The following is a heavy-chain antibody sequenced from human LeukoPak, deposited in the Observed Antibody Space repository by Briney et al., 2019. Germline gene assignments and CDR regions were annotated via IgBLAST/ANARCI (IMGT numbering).Heavy chain of an antibody. D-gene: IGHD3-16*01. CDR2: ISYDGSQK. CDR3: ARDKDGWGIHDF. V-gene: IGHV3-30*03. CDR1: GFSFSDYG. J-gene: IGHJ4*02. Sequence: GGSLRLSCAASGFSFSDYGLHWVRQAPGKGLEWVALISYDGSQKNFADSVKGRFTTSRDNSKFTLYLEMNSLRGEDTAVYFCARDKDGWGIHDFWGQGTLVSVS.